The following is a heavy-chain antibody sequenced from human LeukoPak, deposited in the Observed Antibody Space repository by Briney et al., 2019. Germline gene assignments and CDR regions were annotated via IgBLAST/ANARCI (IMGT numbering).Heavy chain of an antibody. CDR2: IGKDGSGK. CDR3: ARLYCSSTSCYVYYGMDV. D-gene: IGHD2-2*01. Sequence: GGSLRLSCAASGFTFTNYWMGWVRQAPGKGPEWVANIGKDGSGKNYVDSVKGRFTISRDNAKNSLYLQMNSLRAEDTAVYYCARLYCSSTSCYVYYGMDVWGQGTTVTVSS. CDR1: GFTFTNYW. J-gene: IGHJ6*02. V-gene: IGHV3-7*01.